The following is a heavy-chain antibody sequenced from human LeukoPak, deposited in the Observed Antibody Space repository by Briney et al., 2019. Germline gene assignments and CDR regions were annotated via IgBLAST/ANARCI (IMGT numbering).Heavy chain of an antibody. Sequence: GGSLRLSCAASGFTFSSYAMGWVRQAPGKGLEWVSAISGSGGSTYYADSVKGRFTISRDNSKNTLYLQMNSLRAEDTAVYYCAKSAADFWSGYNYYYYTDVWGKGTTVTVSS. V-gene: IGHV3-23*01. J-gene: IGHJ6*03. D-gene: IGHD3-3*01. CDR3: AKSAADFWSGYNYYYYTDV. CDR1: GFTFSSYA. CDR2: ISGSGGST.